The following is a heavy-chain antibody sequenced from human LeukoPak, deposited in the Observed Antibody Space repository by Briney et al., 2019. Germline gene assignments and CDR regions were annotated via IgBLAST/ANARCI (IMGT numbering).Heavy chain of an antibody. D-gene: IGHD3-22*01. Sequence: SETLSLTCTVSGGAISSYYWSWIRQPPGKGLEWIGYIYYSGSTNYNPSLKSRVTISVDTSKNQFSLKLSSVTAADTAVYYCARDYYDSSGYFDAFDIWGQGTMVTVSS. CDR3: ARDYYDSSGYFDAFDI. CDR1: GGAISSYY. V-gene: IGHV4-59*01. J-gene: IGHJ3*02. CDR2: IYYSGST.